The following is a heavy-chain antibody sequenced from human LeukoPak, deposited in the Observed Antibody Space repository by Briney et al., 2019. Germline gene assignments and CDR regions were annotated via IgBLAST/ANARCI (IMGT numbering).Heavy chain of an antibody. CDR1: GYTFTSYG. Sequence: WASVKVSCKASGYTFTSYGISWVRQAPGQGLEWMGWISAYNGNTNYAQKLQGRVTMTTDTSTSTAYMELRSLRSDDTAVYYCASDKKLRYFDWSRLDAFDIWGQGTMVTVSS. V-gene: IGHV1-18*01. CDR3: ASDKKLRYFDWSRLDAFDI. J-gene: IGHJ3*02. D-gene: IGHD3-9*01. CDR2: ISAYNGNT.